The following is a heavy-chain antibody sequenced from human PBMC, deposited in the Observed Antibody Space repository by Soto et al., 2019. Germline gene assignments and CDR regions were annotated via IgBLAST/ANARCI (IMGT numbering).Heavy chain of an antibody. J-gene: IGHJ6*03. CDR1: GFTFSSYG. CDR2: IWYDGSNK. Sequence: GGSLRLSCAASGFTFSSYGMHWVRQAPGKGLEWVAVIWYDGSNKYYADSVKGRFTISRDNSKNTLYLQMNSLRAEDTAVYYCARDRLSCSSTSCYASLGYMDVWGKGTTVTVSS. CDR3: ARDRLSCSSTSCYASLGYMDV. V-gene: IGHV3-33*01. D-gene: IGHD2-2*01.